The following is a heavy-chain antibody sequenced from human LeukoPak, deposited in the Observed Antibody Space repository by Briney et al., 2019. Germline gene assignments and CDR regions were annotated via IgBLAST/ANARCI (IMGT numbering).Heavy chain of an antibody. CDR2: ISAYNGNT. CDR1: GYTFTSYG. Sequence: ASVKVSCKASGYTFTSYGISWVRQAPGQGLEWMGWISAYNGNTNYAQKLQGRVTMTTDTPTSTAYMELRSLRSDDTAVYYCASGGRSGSYSGTFDYWGQGTLVTVSS. D-gene: IGHD3-10*01. CDR3: ASGGRSGSYSGTFDY. V-gene: IGHV1-18*01. J-gene: IGHJ4*02.